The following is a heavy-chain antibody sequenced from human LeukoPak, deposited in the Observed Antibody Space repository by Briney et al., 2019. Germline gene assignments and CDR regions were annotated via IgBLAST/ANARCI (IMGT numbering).Heavy chain of an antibody. CDR2: IYPGDSDT. J-gene: IGHJ4*02. D-gene: IGHD3-10*01. CDR1: GYSFTTYW. CDR3: ARSNAASLGGFNY. Sequence: GESLKISCKGSGYSFTTYWVGWVRQMPGKGLEWMGIIYPGDSDTRYSPSFQGQVTISADKSISTAYLQWSSLKASDTAMYYCARSNAASLGGFNYWGQGTLVTVSS. V-gene: IGHV5-51*01.